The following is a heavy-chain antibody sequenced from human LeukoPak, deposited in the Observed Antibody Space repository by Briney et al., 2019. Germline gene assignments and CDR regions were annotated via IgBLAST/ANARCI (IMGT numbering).Heavy chain of an antibody. V-gene: IGHV4-59*08. J-gene: IGHJ4*02. CDR3: ARHVNYDSSGYYNFDY. D-gene: IGHD3-22*01. CDR2: IYYSGST. Sequence: TSETLSLTCTVSGGSISSYYWSWIRQPPGKGLEWIGYIYYSGSTNYNPSLKSRVTISVDTSKNQFSLKLSSVTAADTAVYYCARHVNYDSSGYYNFDYWGQGTLVTVSS. CDR1: GGSISSYY.